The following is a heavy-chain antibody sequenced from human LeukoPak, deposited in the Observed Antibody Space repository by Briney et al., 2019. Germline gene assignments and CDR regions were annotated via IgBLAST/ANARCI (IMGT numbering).Heavy chain of an antibody. Sequence: SETLSLTCTVSGNSISSGYYWGWIRQPPGKGLEWIGEINHSGSTNYNPSLKSRVTISVDTSKNQFSLKLSSVTAADTAVYYCARRRSGRASDYWGQGTLVTVSS. CDR1: GNSISSGYY. V-gene: IGHV4-38-2*02. CDR3: ARRRSGRASDY. D-gene: IGHD2-15*01. CDR2: INHSGST. J-gene: IGHJ4*02.